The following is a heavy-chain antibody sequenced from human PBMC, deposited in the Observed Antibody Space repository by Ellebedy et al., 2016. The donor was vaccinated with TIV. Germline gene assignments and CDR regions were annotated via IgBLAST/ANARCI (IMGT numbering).Heavy chain of an antibody. CDR3: ARVGIQLWLGYFDY. Sequence: MPSETLSLTCTVSGGSISSYYWSWIRQPPGKGLEWIGYIYYSGSTNYNPPLKSRVTISVDTSKNQFSLKLSSVTAADPAVYYCARVGIQLWLGYFDYWGQGTLVTVSS. CDR2: IYYSGST. CDR1: GGSISSYY. D-gene: IGHD5-18*01. J-gene: IGHJ4*02. V-gene: IGHV4-59*01.